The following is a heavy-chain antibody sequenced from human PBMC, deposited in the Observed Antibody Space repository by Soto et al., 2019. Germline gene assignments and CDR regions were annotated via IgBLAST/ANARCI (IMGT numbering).Heavy chain of an antibody. CDR1: GFDFSNFA. V-gene: IGHV3-64*01. CDR3: ARALEGPGSYYQPFHFDY. D-gene: IGHD3-10*01. Sequence: EVQLVESGGGLVQPGGSLRISCAASGFDFSNFAMHWVRQAPGKGLEHVSAISREGGSIYYVKSAKGRFIISRDNSKNTLYLQLASLSADDMAVYYCARALEGPGSYYQPFHFDYWGLGTLVTVSS. J-gene: IGHJ4*02. CDR2: ISREGGSI.